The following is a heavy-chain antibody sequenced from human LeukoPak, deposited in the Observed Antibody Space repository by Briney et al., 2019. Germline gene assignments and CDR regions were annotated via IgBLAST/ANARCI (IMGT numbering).Heavy chain of an antibody. D-gene: IGHD3-3*01. CDR1: GGSISSYY. J-gene: IGHJ5*02. Sequence: PSETLSLTCTVSGGSISSYYWTWIRQPPGKGLEWIGYIYYSGSTNYNPSLKSRVTISVDTSKNQFSLKLSSVTAADTAVYYCARVLLSNYDFWSGYSNWFDPWGQGTLVTVSS. CDR2: IYYSGST. V-gene: IGHV4-59*01. CDR3: ARVLLSNYDFWSGYSNWFDP.